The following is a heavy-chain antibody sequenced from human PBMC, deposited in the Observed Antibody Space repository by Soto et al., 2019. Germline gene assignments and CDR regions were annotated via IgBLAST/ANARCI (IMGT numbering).Heavy chain of an antibody. CDR3: ARGVHDFWSGYYSVGMDV. J-gene: IGHJ6*02. D-gene: IGHD3-3*01. CDR2: IWYDGSNK. CDR1: GFTFSSYG. V-gene: IGHV3-33*01. Sequence: GGSLRLSCAASGFTFSSYGMHWVRQAPGKGLEWVAVIWYDGSNKYYADSVKGRFTISRDNSKNTLYLQMNSLRAEDTAVYYCARGVHDFWSGYYSVGMDVWGQGTTVTVSS.